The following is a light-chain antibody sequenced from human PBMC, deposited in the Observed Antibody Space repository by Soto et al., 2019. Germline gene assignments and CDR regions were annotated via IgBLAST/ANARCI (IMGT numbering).Light chain of an antibody. CDR1: SSDVGGYNF. Sequence: SALTQPRSVSGSPGQSVTISCTGTSSDVGGYNFVSWYQHHPGKAPKLMIYNVIQRPSGVPDRFSASKSGNTASLTISGLQAEDEADYYCCSYAGSYTYVFGTGTKVTVL. J-gene: IGLJ1*01. CDR2: NVI. V-gene: IGLV2-11*01. CDR3: CSYAGSYTYV.